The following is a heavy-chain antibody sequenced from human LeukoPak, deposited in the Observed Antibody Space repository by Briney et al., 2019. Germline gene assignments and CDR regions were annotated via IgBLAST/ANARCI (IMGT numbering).Heavy chain of an antibody. V-gene: IGHV3-53*01. CDR3: ARDLVSLGAFKAFDI. CDR1: GFTVSSTY. CDR2: IYTGGNT. J-gene: IGHJ3*02. Sequence: GGSLRLSCAASGFTVSSTYMSWVRQPPGKGLEWISVIYTGGNTFYADSVRGRFTISRDNSKNTLYLQMNSLRAEDTAVYYCARDLVSLGAFKAFDIWGQGTMVTVSS. D-gene: IGHD3-9*01.